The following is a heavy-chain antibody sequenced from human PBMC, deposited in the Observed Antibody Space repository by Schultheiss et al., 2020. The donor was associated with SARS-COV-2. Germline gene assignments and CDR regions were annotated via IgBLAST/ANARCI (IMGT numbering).Heavy chain of an antibody. CDR1: GFSLSTSGMC. V-gene: IGHV2-70*01. CDR3: ARDYYGSGSYPSNGMDV. CDR2: IDWEDTK. D-gene: IGHD3-10*01. Sequence: SCPTLVKPTQTLTLTCTLSGFSLSTSGMCVSWIRQPPGKALEWLALIDWEDTKYYSTSLKTRLTISKDTSKNQVVLTMTNMDPVDTATYYCARDYYGSGSYPSNGMDVWGQGTTVTVSS. J-gene: IGHJ6*02.